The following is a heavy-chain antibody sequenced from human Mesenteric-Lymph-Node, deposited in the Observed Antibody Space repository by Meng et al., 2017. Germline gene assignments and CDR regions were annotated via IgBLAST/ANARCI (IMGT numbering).Heavy chain of an antibody. Sequence: GESLKISCAASGFTVSSNYMSWVRQAPGKGLEWVSAISGSGGSTYYADSVKGRFTISRDNSKNTLYLQMNSLRAEDTAVYYCASLGLGGSGSKNDYWGQGTLVTVSS. CDR1: GFTVSSNY. CDR2: ISGSGGST. J-gene: IGHJ4*02. D-gene: IGHD3-10*01. V-gene: IGHV3-23*01. CDR3: ASLGLGGSGSKNDY.